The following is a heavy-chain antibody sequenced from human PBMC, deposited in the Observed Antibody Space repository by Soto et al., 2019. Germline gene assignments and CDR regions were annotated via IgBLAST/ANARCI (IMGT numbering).Heavy chain of an antibody. D-gene: IGHD3-16*01. V-gene: IGHV4-59*01. J-gene: IGHJ4*02. Sequence: QVQLQESGPGLVKPSETLSLTCTVSGGSISTYYWSWIRQPPGKGLEWIRYVYDSGNTNYNPSLRSRXXIXLXXSRNQFSLKLSSVTAADTAVYYCARWDGGDSFFDYWGLGTLVTVSS. CDR1: GGSISTYY. CDR2: VYDSGNT. CDR3: ARWDGGDSFFDY.